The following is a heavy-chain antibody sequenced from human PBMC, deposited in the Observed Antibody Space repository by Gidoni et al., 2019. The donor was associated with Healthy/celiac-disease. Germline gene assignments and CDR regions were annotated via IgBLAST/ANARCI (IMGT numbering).Heavy chain of an antibody. V-gene: IGHV1-69*01. CDR2: SIPIFGTA. J-gene: IGHJ6*02. Sequence: QVQLVQSGAELQKHGSSVKVPCKASSGLFSSYAISWVRQAPGQGLEWMGGSIPIFGTANYAQKFQGRVTITADESTSTADMELSSLRSEDTAVYYCARGGDSSGYYHYGMDVWGQGTTVTVSS. CDR1: SGLFSSYA. CDR3: ARGGDSSGYYHYGMDV. D-gene: IGHD3-22*01.